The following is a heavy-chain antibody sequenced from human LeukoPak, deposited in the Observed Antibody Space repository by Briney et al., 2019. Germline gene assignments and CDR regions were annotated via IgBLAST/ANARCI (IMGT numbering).Heavy chain of an antibody. CDR3: ARGGGITIFWNFDY. CDR2: IKQDGSEK. Sequence: GGSLRLSCAASGFTFSSYWMSWVRQAPGKGLEWVANIKQDGSEKYYVDSMKGRFTISRDNAKNSLYLQMNSLRAEDTAVYYCARGGGITIFWNFDYWGQGTLVTVST. D-gene: IGHD3-9*01. V-gene: IGHV3-7*05. CDR1: GFTFSSYW. J-gene: IGHJ4*02.